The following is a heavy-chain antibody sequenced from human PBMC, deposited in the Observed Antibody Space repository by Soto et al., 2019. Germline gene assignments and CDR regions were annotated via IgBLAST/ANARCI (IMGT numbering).Heavy chain of an antibody. CDR3: ATQTLGSNAFFYT. Sequence: PGGSLRLSCAASGFTFSSYAMSWVRQAPGKGLEWVSAISVSGGSTYYADSVKGRFTISRDNSKNTLYLQMNSLRADDTAVYYCATQTLGSNAFFYTWSQGALVTVSP. J-gene: IGHJ5*02. V-gene: IGHV3-23*01. D-gene: IGHD3-10*01. CDR2: ISVSGGST. CDR1: GFTFSSYA.